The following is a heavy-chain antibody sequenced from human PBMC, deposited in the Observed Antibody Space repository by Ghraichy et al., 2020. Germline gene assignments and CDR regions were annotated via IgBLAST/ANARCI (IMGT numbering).Heavy chain of an antibody. J-gene: IGHJ4*02. Sequence: GGSLRLSCAASGFTFSSYAMHWVRQAPGKGLEWVAVISYDGSNKYYADSVKGRFTISRDNSKNTLYLQMNSLRAEDTAVYYCSTSLSGGSHVNYDNYYFDYWGQGTLVTVSS. CDR3: STSLSGGSHVNYDNYYFDY. D-gene: IGHD3-9*01. V-gene: IGHV3-30*04. CDR2: ISYDGSNK. CDR1: GFTFSSYA.